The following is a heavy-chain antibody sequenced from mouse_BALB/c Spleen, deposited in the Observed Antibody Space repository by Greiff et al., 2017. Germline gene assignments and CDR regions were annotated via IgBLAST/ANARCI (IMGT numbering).Heavy chain of an antibody. Sequence: VQLQQSGPDLVKPGASVKISCTASGYSFTGYYMPWVKQSHGKSLEWIGRVNPNDGGTSYNQKFKGKAILTVDKSSSPAYMELRSLTSEDTAVYYCARPDYYGSSPIDYWGQGTTLTVSS. CDR2: VNPNDGGT. CDR1: GYSFTGYY. CDR3: ARPDYYGSSPIDY. D-gene: IGHD1-1*01. V-gene: IGHV1-18*01. J-gene: IGHJ2*01.